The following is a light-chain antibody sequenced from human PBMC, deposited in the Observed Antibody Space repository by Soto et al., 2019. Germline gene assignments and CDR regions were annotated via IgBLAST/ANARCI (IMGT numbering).Light chain of an antibody. V-gene: IGLV2-8*01. CDR1: KSDIGVYDF. CDR2: EVV. CDR3: AVWDDSLNGYV. Sequence: QSALTQPPSASGSPGQSVTISCTGTKSDIGVYDFVSWYQQHPGKAPRLIIYEVVQRPSGVPDRFSGSKSGNTASLTVSGLQAADEADYYCAVWDDSLNGYVFGTGTKLTVL. J-gene: IGLJ1*01.